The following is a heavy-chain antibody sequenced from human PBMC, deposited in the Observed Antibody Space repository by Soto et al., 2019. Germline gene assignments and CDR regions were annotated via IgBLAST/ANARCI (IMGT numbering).Heavy chain of an antibody. CDR1: GGTFSSYA. V-gene: IGHV1-69*01. D-gene: IGHD1-26*01. Sequence: QVQLVQSGAEVKKPGSSVKVSCKASGGTFSSYAISWVRQAPGQGLEWMGGIIPIFGTANYGQKFQGRVKITADEARSTACMELSSVRSKDTAVYYCARDAGIVASYYYYYGMDVWGQGTTVTVSS. CDR3: ARDAGIVASYYYYYGMDV. CDR2: IIPIFGTA. J-gene: IGHJ6*02.